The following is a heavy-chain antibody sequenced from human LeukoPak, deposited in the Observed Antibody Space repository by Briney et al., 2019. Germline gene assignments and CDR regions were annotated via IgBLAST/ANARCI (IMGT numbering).Heavy chain of an antibody. J-gene: IGHJ6*03. CDR1: GFTFSSYA. CDR3: AKDTYDFLYYYYYMDV. V-gene: IGHV3-23*01. Sequence: GGSLRLSCAASGFTFSSYAMSWVRQAPGKGLEWVSAISGSGGSTYYADSVKGRFTISRDNSKNTLYLQMNSQRAEDTAVYYCAKDTYDFLYYYYYMDVWGKGTTVTVSS. CDR2: ISGSGGST. D-gene: IGHD3-3*01.